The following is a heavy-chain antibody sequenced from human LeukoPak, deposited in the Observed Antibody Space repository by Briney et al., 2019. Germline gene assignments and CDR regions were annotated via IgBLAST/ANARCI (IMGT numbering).Heavy chain of an antibody. Sequence: GGSLRLSCAASGFTFSSYWMHWVRQAPGKGLVWVSRINLDGSSTSYADSVKGRFTLSTDNATNTLYLQMNSLRAENTAVYYCAEGGHDYGDYGRYWGQGTLVTVSS. D-gene: IGHD4-17*01. CDR2: INLDGSST. CDR3: AEGGHDYGDYGRY. CDR1: GFTFSSYW. V-gene: IGHV3-74*01. J-gene: IGHJ4*02.